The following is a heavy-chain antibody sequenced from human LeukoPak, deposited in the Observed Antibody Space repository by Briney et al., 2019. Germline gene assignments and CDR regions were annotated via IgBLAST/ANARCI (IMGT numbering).Heavy chain of an antibody. CDR2: IYYSGST. D-gene: IGHD3-9*01. CDR1: GGSISSSSYY. Sequence: PSETLSLTCTVSGGSISSSSYYWGWIRQPPGKGLEWIGSIYYSGSTYYNPSLKSRVTISVDTSKNQFSLKLSSVTAADTAVYYCARGSFDSLAPWGQGTLVTVSS. V-gene: IGHV4-39*07. J-gene: IGHJ5*02. CDR3: ARGSFDSLAP.